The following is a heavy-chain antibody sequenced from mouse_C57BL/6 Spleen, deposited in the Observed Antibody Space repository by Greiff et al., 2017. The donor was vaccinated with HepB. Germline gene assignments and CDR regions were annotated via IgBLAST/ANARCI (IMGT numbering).Heavy chain of an antibody. CDR1: GYTFTSYW. Sequence: VQLQQPGAELVRPGSSVKLSCKASGYTFTSYWMHWVKQRPIQGLEWIGNIDPSDSETHYNQKFKDKATLTVDKSSSTAYMQLSSLTSEDSAVYYCARGGYDGDAMDYWGQGTSVTVSS. CDR2: IDPSDSET. CDR3: ARGGYDGDAMDY. J-gene: IGHJ4*01. D-gene: IGHD2-2*01. V-gene: IGHV1-52*01.